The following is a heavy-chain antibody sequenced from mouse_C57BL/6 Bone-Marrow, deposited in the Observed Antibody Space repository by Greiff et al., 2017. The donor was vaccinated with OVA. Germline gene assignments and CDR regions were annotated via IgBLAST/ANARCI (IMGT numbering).Heavy chain of an antibody. V-gene: IGHV1-82*01. CDR1: GYAFSSSW. CDR2: IYPGDGDT. CDR3: ARRQGGGWFAY. D-gene: IGHD6-1*01. Sequence: VQLQESGPELVKPGASVKISCKASGYAFSSSWMNWVKQRPGKGLEWIGRIYPGDGDTNYNGKFKGKATLTADKSSSTAYMQLSSLTSEDSAVYFGARRQGGGWFAYWGQGTLVTVSA. J-gene: IGHJ3*01.